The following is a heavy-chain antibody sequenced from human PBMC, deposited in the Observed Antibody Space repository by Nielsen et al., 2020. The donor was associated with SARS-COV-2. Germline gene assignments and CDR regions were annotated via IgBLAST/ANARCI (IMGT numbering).Heavy chain of an antibody. CDR3: ARDSVGHGLDV. CDR2: ISGSGGNT. V-gene: IGHV3-23*01. Sequence: WIRQPPGKGLEWVSSISGSGGNTYDADSVKGRFTISRDNSRDTVFLQMNSLRAGDTAVYYCARDSVGHGLDVWGQGTTVTVSS. D-gene: IGHD6-25*01. J-gene: IGHJ6*02.